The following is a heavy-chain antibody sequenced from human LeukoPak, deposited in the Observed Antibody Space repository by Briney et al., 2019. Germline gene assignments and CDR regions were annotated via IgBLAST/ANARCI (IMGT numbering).Heavy chain of an antibody. CDR3: ARFAVHLRLTVAGQFGLDY. Sequence: ASVKVSCKASGYTFTSYGISWVRQAPGQGLEWMGWISAYNGNTNYAQKLQGRVTITTDTSTSTAYIELNSLRSEDTAVYYCARFAVHLRLTVAGQFGLDYWGQGTLVTVSS. CDR1: GYTFTSYG. CDR2: ISAYNGNT. D-gene: IGHD6-19*01. J-gene: IGHJ4*02. V-gene: IGHV1-18*01.